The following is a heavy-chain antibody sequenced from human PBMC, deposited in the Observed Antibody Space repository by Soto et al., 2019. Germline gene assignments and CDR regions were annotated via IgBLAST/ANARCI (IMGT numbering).Heavy chain of an antibody. CDR1: GGSISSYY. J-gene: IGHJ4*02. Sequence: SETLSLTCTVSGGSISSYYWSWIRQPPGKGLEWIGYIYYSGSTNYNPSLKSRVTISVDTSKNQFSLKLSSVTAADTAVYYCARDSNDYGGNYYFDYWGQGTLVTVSS. CDR2: IYYSGST. V-gene: IGHV4-59*01. D-gene: IGHD4-17*01. CDR3: ARDSNDYGGNYYFDY.